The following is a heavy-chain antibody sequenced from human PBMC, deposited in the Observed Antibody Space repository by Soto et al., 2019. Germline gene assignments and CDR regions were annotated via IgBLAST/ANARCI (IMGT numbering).Heavy chain of an antibody. V-gene: IGHV1-8*01. CDR3: ASPARNYDFWSGYSFDI. CDR1: GYTFTSYD. J-gene: IGHJ3*02. CDR2: MNPNSGNT. D-gene: IGHD3-3*01. Sequence: ASVKVSCKASGYTFTSYDINWVRQATGQGFEWMGWMNPNSGNTGYAQKFQGRVTMTRNTSISTAYMELSSLRSEDTAVYYCASPARNYDFWSGYSFDIWGQGTMVTVPS.